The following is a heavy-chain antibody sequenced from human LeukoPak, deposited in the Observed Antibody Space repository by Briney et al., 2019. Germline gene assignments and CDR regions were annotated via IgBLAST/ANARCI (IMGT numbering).Heavy chain of an antibody. CDR2: ISGSGGST. D-gene: IGHD2-2*01. J-gene: IGHJ5*02. CDR1: GFTFSSYA. Sequence: PGGSLRLSCAASGFTFSSYAMSWVRQAPGKGLEWVSAISGSGGSTYYADSVKGRFTISRDNSKNTLYLQMNSLRAEDTAVYYCAKGAVVVPAAMQGRDNWFDPWGQGTLVTVSS. CDR3: AKGAVVVPAAMQGRDNWFDP. V-gene: IGHV3-23*01.